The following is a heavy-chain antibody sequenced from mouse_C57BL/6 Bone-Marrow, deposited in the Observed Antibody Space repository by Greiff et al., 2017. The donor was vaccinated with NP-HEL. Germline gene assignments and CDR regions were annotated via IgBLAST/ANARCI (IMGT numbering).Heavy chain of an antibody. V-gene: IGHV10-3*01. CDR2: IRSKSSNYAT. CDR3: GRTYDYLDYYAIDY. Sequence: VQLLESGGGLVQPKGSLKLSCAASGFTFNTYAMHWVRQAPGKGLEWVARIRSKSSNYATYYADSVKDRFTISRDDSQSILYLQMNNLKTEDTAMDYCGRTYDYLDYYAIDYWGQGTSVTVSS. CDR1: GFTFNTYA. D-gene: IGHD2-4*01. J-gene: IGHJ4*01.